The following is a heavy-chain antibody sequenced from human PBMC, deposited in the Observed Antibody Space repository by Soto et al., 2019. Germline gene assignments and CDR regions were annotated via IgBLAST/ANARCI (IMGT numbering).Heavy chain of an antibody. CDR3: ASYNRLWFAFDY. CDR1: GFTFSSYA. J-gene: IGHJ4*02. Sequence: QVQLVESGGGVVQPGRSLRLSCAASGFTFSSYAMHWVRQAPGKGLEWVAVISYDGSNKYYADSVKGRFTISRDNSKNTLYPQMNSLRAEDTAVYYCASYNRLWFAFDYWGQGTLVTVSS. CDR2: ISYDGSNK. D-gene: IGHD3-10*01. V-gene: IGHV3-30-3*01.